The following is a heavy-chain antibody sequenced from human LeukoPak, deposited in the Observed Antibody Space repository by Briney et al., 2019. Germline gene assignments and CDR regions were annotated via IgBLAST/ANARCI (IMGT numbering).Heavy chain of an antibody. CDR2: IYSGGST. CDR1: EFTFSSYT. Sequence: PGGSLRLSCAASEFTFSSYTMSWVRQAPGKGLEWVSVIYSGGSTYYADSVKGRFTISRDNSKNTLYLQMNSLRAEDTAVYYCAKYPPYCSSTSCHEVFDYWGQGTLVTVSS. V-gene: IGHV3-23*03. D-gene: IGHD2-2*01. CDR3: AKYPPYCSSTSCHEVFDY. J-gene: IGHJ4*02.